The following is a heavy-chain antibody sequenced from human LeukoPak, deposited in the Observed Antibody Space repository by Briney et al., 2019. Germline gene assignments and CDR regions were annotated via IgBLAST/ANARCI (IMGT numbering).Heavy chain of an antibody. CDR2: ISGSGGST. Sequence: PGGSLRLSCAASEFTFSSYAMSWVRQAPGKGLEWVSAISGSGGSTYYADSVKGRFTISRDNSKNTLYLQMNSLRAEDTAVYYCAKRAPVAAAGTGRYFDYWGQGTLVTVSS. CDR1: EFTFSSYA. J-gene: IGHJ4*02. V-gene: IGHV3-23*01. CDR3: AKRAPVAAAGTGRYFDY. D-gene: IGHD1/OR15-1a*01.